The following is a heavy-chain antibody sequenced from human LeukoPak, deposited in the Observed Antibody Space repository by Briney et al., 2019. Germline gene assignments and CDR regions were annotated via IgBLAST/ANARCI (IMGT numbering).Heavy chain of an antibody. CDR1: DYPFTNFG. V-gene: IGHV1-8*03. J-gene: IGHJ6*03. CDR2: MNPNSGNT. Sequence: GASVKVSCKASDYPFTNFGVSWVRQAPGQGLEWMGWMNPNSGNTGYAQKFQGRVTITRNTSISTAYMELSSLRSEDTAVYYCARARGHYYYYYYMDVWGKGTTVTVSS. CDR3: ARARGHYYYYYYMDV.